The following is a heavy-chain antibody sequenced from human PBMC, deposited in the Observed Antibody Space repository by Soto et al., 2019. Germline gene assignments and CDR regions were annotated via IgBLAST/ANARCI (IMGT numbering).Heavy chain of an antibody. CDR3: ARGYYYDSSGYLGYFDY. CDR2: INPNSGGT. V-gene: IGHV1-2*04. J-gene: IGHJ4*02. Sequence: ASVKVSCKASGYTFTGYYMHWVRQAPGQGLEWMGWINPNSGGTNYAQKFQGWVTMTRDTSISTAYMELSRLRSDDTAVYCCARGYYYDSSGYLGYFDYWGQGTLVTVSS. CDR1: GYTFTGYY. D-gene: IGHD3-22*01.